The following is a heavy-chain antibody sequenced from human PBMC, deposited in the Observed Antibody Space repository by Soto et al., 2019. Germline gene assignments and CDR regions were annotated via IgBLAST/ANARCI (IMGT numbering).Heavy chain of an antibody. J-gene: IGHJ4*02. D-gene: IGHD2-2*01. V-gene: IGHV1-69*06. CDR2: IIPAFGTA. CDR3: ARGLDQPPVGLYFDT. Sequence: ASVKVSCKTSGGTFNSYLIDWVRQAPGQGLEWMGGIIPAFGTAKYAQKFQGRVTITADKSTTTAYMELRTLTSEDTAVYYCARGLDQPPVGLYFDTWGQGTPVTVSS. CDR1: GGTFNSYL.